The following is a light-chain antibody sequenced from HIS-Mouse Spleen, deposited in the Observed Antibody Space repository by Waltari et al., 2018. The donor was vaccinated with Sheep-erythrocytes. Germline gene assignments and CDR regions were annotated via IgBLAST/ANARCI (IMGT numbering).Light chain of an antibody. Sequence: SYELTQPTSVSVSPGQTASITCSGDKLGDKYACWYQQKPGQSPVLVIYQDSKRPSGIPVRFSGSNSGNTATLTISGTQAMDEADYYCQAWDSSTVVFGGGTKLTVL. CDR3: QAWDSSTVV. V-gene: IGLV3-1*01. CDR1: KLGDKY. CDR2: QDS. J-gene: IGLJ2*01.